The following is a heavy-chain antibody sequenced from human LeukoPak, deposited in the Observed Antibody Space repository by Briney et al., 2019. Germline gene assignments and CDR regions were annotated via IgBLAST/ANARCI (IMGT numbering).Heavy chain of an antibody. J-gene: IGHJ4*02. CDR1: GFSFSTYW. V-gene: IGHV3-7*01. CDR3: GRGDPDN. Sequence: GGSLTLSCEVSGFSFSTYWMNWVRQAPGKGLEWVANINQAGSDRYYVDSVKGRFTISRDNAKNSLYLQMNSLRAEDTAVYYCGRGDPDNWGQGTLVTVSS. CDR2: INQAGSDR.